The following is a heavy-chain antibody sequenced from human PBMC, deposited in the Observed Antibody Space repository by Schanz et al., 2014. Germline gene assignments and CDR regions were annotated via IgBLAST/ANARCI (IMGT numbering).Heavy chain of an antibody. CDR3: AKDSTHIDIVLVPTAIDY. CDR2: ISGSGGST. D-gene: IGHD2-2*01. CDR1: GFTVSSNH. Sequence: EVQLVESGGGLVQPGGSLRLSCAASGFTVSSNHMSWVRQAPGKGLEWVSAISGSGGSTYYADSVKGRFTISRDNSKNTLYLHMNTLRSEDTAVYYCAKDSTHIDIVLVPTAIDYWGQGTLVTVSS. J-gene: IGHJ4*02. V-gene: IGHV3-23*04.